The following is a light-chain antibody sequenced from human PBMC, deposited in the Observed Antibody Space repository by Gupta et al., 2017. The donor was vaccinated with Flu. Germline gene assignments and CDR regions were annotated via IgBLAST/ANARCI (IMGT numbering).Light chain of an antibody. V-gene: IGLV3-21*02. J-gene: IGLJ2*01. CDR1: NIGGKS. CDR3: QVWDTTSDNVV. CDR2: DDS. Sequence: GQTVMSTGRGNNIGGKSVNWYQQKTGQAPVLFVYDDSDRRSGVPERFSGSNSGNTATLTISRVEAGDEADYYCQVWDTTSDNVVFGGGTKLTVL.